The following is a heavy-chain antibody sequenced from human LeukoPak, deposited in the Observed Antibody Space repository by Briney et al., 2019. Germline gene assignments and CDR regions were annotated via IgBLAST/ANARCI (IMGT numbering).Heavy chain of an antibody. V-gene: IGHV3-30*04. CDR3: ARDRFKTRIAVASLDY. Sequence: GGSLRLSCAASGFTFSSYAMHWVRQAPGKGLEWVAVISYDGSNKYYADSVKGRFTIARDNSKNTLYLQMNSLRAEDTAVYYCARDRFKTRIAVASLDYWGQGTLVTVSS. CDR2: ISYDGSNK. CDR1: GFTFSSYA. D-gene: IGHD6-19*01. J-gene: IGHJ4*02.